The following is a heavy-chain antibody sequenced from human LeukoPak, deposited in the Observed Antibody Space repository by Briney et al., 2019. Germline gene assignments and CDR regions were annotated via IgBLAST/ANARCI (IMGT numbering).Heavy chain of an antibody. CDR3: ARESPNWFDP. Sequence: SETLSLTCSVSGGSIRSYYWSWIRQPAGKGLEWIGRVYTSGNTDDNPSLKSRFTISVDTSKNQFSLKLSSVTAADTAVYYCARESPNWFDPWGQGTLVTVSS. J-gene: IGHJ5*02. CDR2: VYTSGNT. CDR1: GGSIRSYY. V-gene: IGHV4-4*07.